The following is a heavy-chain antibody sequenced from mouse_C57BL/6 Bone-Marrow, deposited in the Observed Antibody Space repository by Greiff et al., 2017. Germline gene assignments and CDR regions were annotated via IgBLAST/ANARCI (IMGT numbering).Heavy chain of an antibody. Sequence: VQLKQSGAELVRPGASVKLSCTASGFNIKDYYMHWVKQRPEQGLEWIGRIDSEDGDTEAAPKFQGKATMTADTSSTTAYLQLSSLTSEDTAVYYCTTSTADFDYWGQGTTLTVSS. CDR2: IDSEDGDT. D-gene: IGHD1-2*01. CDR1: GFNIKDYY. CDR3: TTSTADFDY. V-gene: IGHV14-1*01. J-gene: IGHJ2*01.